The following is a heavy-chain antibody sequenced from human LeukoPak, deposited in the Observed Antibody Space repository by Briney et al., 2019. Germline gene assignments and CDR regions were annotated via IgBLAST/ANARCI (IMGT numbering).Heavy chain of an antibody. V-gene: IGHV3-33*01. CDR2: IWYDGSNK. CDR3: ARGYVAVAAQTAFDI. D-gene: IGHD6-19*01. CDR1: GFTFSSYG. Sequence: PGRSLRLSCAASGFTFSSYGMHWVRQAPGKGLEWVAVIWYDGSNKYYADSVKGRFTISRDNSKNTLYLQMNSLRAEDTAVYYCARGYVAVAAQTAFDIWGQGTMVTVSP. J-gene: IGHJ3*02.